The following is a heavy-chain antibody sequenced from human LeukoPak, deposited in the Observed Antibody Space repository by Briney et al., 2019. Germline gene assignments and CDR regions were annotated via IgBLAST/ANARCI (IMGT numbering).Heavy chain of an antibody. CDR2: IYSGGST. J-gene: IGHJ4*02. V-gene: IGHV3-66*01. CDR1: GFTVSSNY. Sequence: PGGSLRLSCAASGFTVSSNYMSWVRQAPGKGLEWVSVIYSGGSTYYADSVKGRFTISRDNSKNTLYLQMNSLRAEDTAVYYCARGPSLLWFGELEILAHFDYWGQGTLVTVSS. CDR3: ARGPSLLWFGELEILAHFDY. D-gene: IGHD3-10*01.